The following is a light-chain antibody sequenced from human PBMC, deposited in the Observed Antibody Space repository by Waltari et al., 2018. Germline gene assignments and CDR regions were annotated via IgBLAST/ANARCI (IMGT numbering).Light chain of an antibody. CDR3: SSQTLDGLVL. CDR1: GSAVGASDS. CDR2: DVT. J-gene: IGLJ2*01. V-gene: IGLV2-14*03. Sequence: QSALTPPSSVSGSPVQSITISCSGVGSAVGASDSVSWHQHHPGKAPQVIIYDVTNRPSGVSDRFSASKSANTASLTISRLQPEDEADYYCSSQTLDGLVLFGGGTRLTVL.